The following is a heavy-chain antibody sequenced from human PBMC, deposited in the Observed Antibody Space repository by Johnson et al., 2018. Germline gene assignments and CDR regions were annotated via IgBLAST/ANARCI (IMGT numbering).Heavy chain of an antibody. D-gene: IGHD5-18*01. CDR2: ISSNSAYI. CDR3: AREMWMVSAFDI. V-gene: IGHV3-21*01. CDR1: GFTFSSYA. Sequence: VQLVQSGGGLVQPGGSLRLSCAASGFTFSSYAMSWVRQAPGKGLEWVSSISSNSAYIYYADSVKGRFTISRDNAKNSLYRQMNSLRAEDTAVYYCAREMWMVSAFDIWGQGTMVTVSS. J-gene: IGHJ3*02.